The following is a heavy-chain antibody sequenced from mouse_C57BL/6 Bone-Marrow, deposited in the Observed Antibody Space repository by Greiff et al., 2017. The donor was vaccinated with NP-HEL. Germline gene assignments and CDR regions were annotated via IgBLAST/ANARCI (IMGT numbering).Heavy chain of an antibody. J-gene: IGHJ2*01. CDR1: GYTFTSYG. D-gene: IGHD2-12*01. V-gene: IGHV1-81*01. CDR3: ARTHYRRGVIDY. CDR2: IYPRSGNT. Sequence: VKLVESGAELARPGASVKLSCKASGYTFTSYGISWVKQRTGQGIEWIGEIYPRSGNTYYNEKFKGKATLTADKSSSTAYMELRSLTSEDSAVYFCARTHYRRGVIDYWGQGTTLTVSS.